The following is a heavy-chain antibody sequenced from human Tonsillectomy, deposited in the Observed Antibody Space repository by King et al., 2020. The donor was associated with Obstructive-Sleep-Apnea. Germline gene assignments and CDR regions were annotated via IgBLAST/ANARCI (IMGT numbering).Heavy chain of an antibody. Sequence: VQLVQSGAEVKKPGASVKVSCKASGYTFTSYAMHWVRQAPGQRLEWMGWINAGNGNTKYSQKFQGRVTITRDTSASTAYMELSSLRSEGTAVYYCARDYYDSSGPIYFDYWGQGTLVTVSS. J-gene: IGHJ4*02. CDR2: INAGNGNT. D-gene: IGHD3-22*01. CDR1: GYTFTSYA. V-gene: IGHV1-3*01. CDR3: ARDYYDSSGPIYFDY.